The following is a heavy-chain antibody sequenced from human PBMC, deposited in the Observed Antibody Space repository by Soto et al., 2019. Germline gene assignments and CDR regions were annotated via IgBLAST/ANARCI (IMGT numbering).Heavy chain of an antibody. Sequence: ASVKVSCKASGYTFTGYYMHWVRQATGQGLEWMGWMNPNSGNTCYSQKFQGRVTMTRNTSISTAYMERSSLRSEDTAVYYCARAYSSSSVGGYYYGMDVWGQGTTVTVSS. CDR2: MNPNSGNT. CDR3: ARAYSSSSVGGYYYGMDV. D-gene: IGHD6-6*01. CDR1: GYTFTGYY. J-gene: IGHJ6*02. V-gene: IGHV1-8*02.